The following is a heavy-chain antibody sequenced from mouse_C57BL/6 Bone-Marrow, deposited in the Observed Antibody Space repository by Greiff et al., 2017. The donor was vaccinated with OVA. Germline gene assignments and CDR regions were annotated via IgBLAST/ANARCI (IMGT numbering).Heavy chain of an antibody. V-gene: IGHV1-9*01. Sequence: QVQLKESGAELMKPGASVKLSCKATGYTFTGYGIEWVKQRPGHGLEWIGGILPGSGSTNYNEKFKGKATFTADTSSNTAYMQLSSLTTEDSAIYYCAREGGIFYDGYYDYWGQGTTLTVSS. D-gene: IGHD2-3*01. CDR3: AREGGIFYDGYYDY. J-gene: IGHJ2*01. CDR1: GYTFTGYG. CDR2: ILPGSGST.